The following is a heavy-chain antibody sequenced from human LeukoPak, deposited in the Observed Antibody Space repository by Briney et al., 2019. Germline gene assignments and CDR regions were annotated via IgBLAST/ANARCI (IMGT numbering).Heavy chain of an antibody. D-gene: IGHD5-18*01. J-gene: IGHJ3*02. CDR3: ARPYARGYHRAFDI. CDR2: INPNSGGT. CDR1: GYTFTGYY. Sequence: ASVKVSCKASGYTFTGYYMHWVRQAPGQGLVWMGWINPNSGGTNYAQKFQGRVTMTRDTSISTAYMELSRLRSDDTAVYYCARPYARGYHRAFDIWGQGTMVTVSS. V-gene: IGHV1-2*02.